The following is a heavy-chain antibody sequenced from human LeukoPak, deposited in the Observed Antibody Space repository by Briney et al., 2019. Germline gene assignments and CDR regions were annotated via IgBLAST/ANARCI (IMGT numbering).Heavy chain of an antibody. CDR2: IIPILCIA. Sequence: SVKVSCKASGGTFSSYAISWVRQAPGRGREWVGRIIPILCIANYAQKFQGRVTNTADQSTSTAYMELSRLRSEDTAVYYCARDTARMTTVTHFDNWGQGTLVTVSS. CDR3: ARDTARMTTVTHFDN. V-gene: IGHV1-69*04. D-gene: IGHD4-17*01. J-gene: IGHJ4*02. CDR1: GGTFSSYA.